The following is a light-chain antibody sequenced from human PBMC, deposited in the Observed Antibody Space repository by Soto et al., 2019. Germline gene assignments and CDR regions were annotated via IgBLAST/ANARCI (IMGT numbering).Light chain of an antibody. CDR1: QTVSSY. CDR2: DAS. V-gene: IGKV3-11*01. Sequence: TQSPASVSLSTGERATLSCRASQTVSSYLLWYQQKRGQAPRLLIYDASNRATGIPARFSGSGSGTDFTLTISSLEPEDFAVYYCQHRMNWPLTFGQGTRLEIK. J-gene: IGKJ5*01. CDR3: QHRMNWPLT.